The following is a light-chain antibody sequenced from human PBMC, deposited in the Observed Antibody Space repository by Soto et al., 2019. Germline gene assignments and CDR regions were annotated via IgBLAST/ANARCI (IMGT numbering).Light chain of an antibody. Sequence: EVVLTQSPDTLSLSRGETATLSCRASQAVSIYVGWYQKSPGQHPRIVVYDASKRATGIPAWFSGSGSGTDFTLTIATVVPEVLGVYYCQQRRNCPTVGGGTKAEI. J-gene: IGKJ4*01. V-gene: IGKV3-11*01. CDR3: QQRRNCPT. CDR2: DAS. CDR1: QAVSIY.